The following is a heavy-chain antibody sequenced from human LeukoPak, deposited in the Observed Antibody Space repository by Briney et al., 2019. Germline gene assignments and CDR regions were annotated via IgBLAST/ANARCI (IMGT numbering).Heavy chain of an antibody. CDR3: ARHPLLWFGELLYEDY. D-gene: IGHD3-10*01. CDR1: GFTFSNSW. Sequence: GGSLRLSCAASGFTFSNSWMRWVRQAPGKGLEWVSSISSSSSYIYYADSVKGRFTISRDNAKNSLYLQMNSLRAEDTAVYYCARHPLLWFGELLYEDYWGQGTLVTVSS. V-gene: IGHV3-21*01. CDR2: ISSSSSYI. J-gene: IGHJ4*02.